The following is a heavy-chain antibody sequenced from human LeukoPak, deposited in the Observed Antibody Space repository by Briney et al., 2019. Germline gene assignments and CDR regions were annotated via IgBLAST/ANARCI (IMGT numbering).Heavy chain of an antibody. V-gene: IGHV3-23*01. J-gene: IGHJ4*02. D-gene: IGHD5-18*01. CDR3: AKDQEYSYNAARGFFDY. CDR1: GFTFSSYA. Sequence: PGGSLRLSCAASGFTFSSYAMSWVRQAPGKGLEWVSVMSGSGNSTFYADSVKGRFTISRDNSKNTQYLQMNSLRVEDTAIYYCAKDQEYSYNAARGFFDYWGQGTLVTVSS. CDR2: MSGSGNST.